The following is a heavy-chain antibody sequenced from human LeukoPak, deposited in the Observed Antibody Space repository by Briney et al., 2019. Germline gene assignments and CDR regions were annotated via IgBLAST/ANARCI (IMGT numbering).Heavy chain of an antibody. V-gene: IGHV3-21*01. J-gene: IGHJ4*02. CDR2: ISSSSSYI. CDR1: GFTFSSYS. D-gene: IGHD6-19*01. CDR3: ARDIRGIAVAGNFDY. Sequence: GGSLRLSCAASGFTFSSYSMNWVCQAPGKGLEWVSSISSSSSYIYYADSVKGRFTISRDNAKNSLYLQMNSLRAEDTAVYYCARDIRGIAVAGNFDYWGQGTLVTVSS.